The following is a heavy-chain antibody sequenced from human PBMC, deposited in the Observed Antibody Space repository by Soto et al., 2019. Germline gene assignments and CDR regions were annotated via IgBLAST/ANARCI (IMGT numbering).Heavy chain of an antibody. J-gene: IGHJ4*02. CDR3: AREGGYYYDSSGYYYFDY. CDR2: IYYSGST. V-gene: IGHV4-59*01. D-gene: IGHD3-22*01. CDR1: GGSISSYY. Sequence: SETLSLTCTVSGGSISSYYWSWIRQPPGKGLEWIGYIYYSGSTNYNPSLKSRVTISVDTSKNQFSLKLSSVTAADTAVYYCAREGGYYYDSSGYYYFDYWGQGTLVTVS.